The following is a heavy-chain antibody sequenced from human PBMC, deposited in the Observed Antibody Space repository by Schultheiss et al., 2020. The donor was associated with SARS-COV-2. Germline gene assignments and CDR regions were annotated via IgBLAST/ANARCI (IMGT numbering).Heavy chain of an antibody. CDR2: IYHSGST. Sequence: SETLSLTCAVYGGSFSGYYWSWIRQPPGKGLEWIGYIYHSGSTYYNPSLKSRVTISVDRSKNQFSLKLSSVTAADTAVYYCARALGAAAGPRALYFQHWGQGTLVTVSS. CDR1: GGSFSGYY. J-gene: IGHJ1*01. CDR3: ARALGAAAGPRALYFQH. V-gene: IGHV4-34*01. D-gene: IGHD6-13*01.